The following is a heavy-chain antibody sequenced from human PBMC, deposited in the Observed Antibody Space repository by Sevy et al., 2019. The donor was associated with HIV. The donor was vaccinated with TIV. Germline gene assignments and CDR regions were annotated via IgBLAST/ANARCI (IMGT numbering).Heavy chain of an antibody. Sequence: GGSLRLSCAASGFTFSSYEMNLVRQAPGKGLEWVAEIDGSGSSIFYADSVKGRFTISRDNAKNLLYLQMNSLTVEDTAVYFCASEGIAVFTPHSFDIWGQGTVVTVSS. J-gene: IGHJ3*02. V-gene: IGHV3-48*03. D-gene: IGHD6-19*01. CDR2: IDGSGSSI. CDR1: GFTFSSYE. CDR3: ASEGIAVFTPHSFDI.